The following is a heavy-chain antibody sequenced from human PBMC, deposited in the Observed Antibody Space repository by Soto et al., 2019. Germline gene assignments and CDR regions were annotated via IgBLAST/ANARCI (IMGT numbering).Heavy chain of an antibody. J-gene: IGHJ3*02. V-gene: IGHV4-39*01. CDR2: IYYSGST. CDR3: ARRGVRITMVRGVKDDAFDI. D-gene: IGHD3-10*01. CDR1: GGSISSSSYY. Sequence: SETLSLTCTVSGGSISSSSYYWGWIRQPPGKGLEWIGSIYYSGSTYYNPSLKSRVTISVDTSKNQFTLKLSSVTAAETAVYYCARRGVRITMVRGVKDDAFDIWGQGTMVTVSS.